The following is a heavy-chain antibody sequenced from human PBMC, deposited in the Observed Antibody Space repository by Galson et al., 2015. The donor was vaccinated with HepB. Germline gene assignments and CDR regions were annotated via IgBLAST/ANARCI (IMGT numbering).Heavy chain of an antibody. CDR2: ISISSINI. J-gene: IGHJ4*02. D-gene: IGHD6-19*01. Sequence: SLRLSCAASGFSFSNYIMNWVRQAPGKGLEWVSSISISSINIYYSDSVRGRFTISRDNAKNSLFLQMNSLRAEDTAVYYCARDLAGGPFSFDSWGQGTLVTVSS. CDR3: ARDLAGGPFSFDS. V-gene: IGHV3-21*01. CDR1: GFSFSNYI.